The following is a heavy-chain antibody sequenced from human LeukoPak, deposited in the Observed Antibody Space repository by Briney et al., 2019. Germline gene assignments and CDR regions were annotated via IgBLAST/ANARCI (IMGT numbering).Heavy chain of an antibody. CDR3: ARDRNDHWFDP. J-gene: IGHJ5*02. CDR2: INPNSGGT. CDR1: GYPFTGYY. D-gene: IGHD1-1*01. V-gene: IGHV1-2*02. Sequence: VKLSFKASGYPFTGYYMHWVRQAPGQGLEWMGWINPNSGGTNYAQKFQGRVTMTRDTSISTAYMELSRLRSDDTAVYYCARDRNDHWFDPWGQGTLVTVSS.